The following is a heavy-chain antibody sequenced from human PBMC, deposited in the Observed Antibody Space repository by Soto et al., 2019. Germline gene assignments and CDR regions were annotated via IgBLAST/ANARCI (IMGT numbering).Heavy chain of an antibody. CDR1: GFTFSSYG. J-gene: IGHJ4*02. CDR3: ARDDSSGYYSGY. Sequence: GGSLRLSCAASGFTFSSYGMHWVRQAPGKGLEWVAVIWYDGSNKYYADSVKGRFTISRDNSKNTLYLQMNSLRAEDTAVYYWARDDSSGYYSGYWGQRTLVTVSS. V-gene: IGHV3-33*01. CDR2: IWYDGSNK. D-gene: IGHD3-22*01.